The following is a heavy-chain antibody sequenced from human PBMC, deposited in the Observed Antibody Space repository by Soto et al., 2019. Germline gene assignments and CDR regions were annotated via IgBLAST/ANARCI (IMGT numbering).Heavy chain of an antibody. V-gene: IGHV3-23*01. CDR1: GFKLSGYA. CDR3: AMTRLYDTGTNDYHRDALDI. D-gene: IGHD3-22*01. CDR2: ISGSGGRV. J-gene: IGHJ3*02. Sequence: GGSLRLSCAASGFKLSGYAMSWVRQAPGKGLEWVSGISGSGGRVYSADSVKGRFTISRDNSRNTLYLQMNSLRAEDTAIYYCAMTRLYDTGTNDYHRDALDIWGQGTQVTVSS.